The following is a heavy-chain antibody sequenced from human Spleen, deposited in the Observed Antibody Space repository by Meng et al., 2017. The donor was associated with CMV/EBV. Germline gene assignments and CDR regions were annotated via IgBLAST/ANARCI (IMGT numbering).Heavy chain of an antibody. Sequence: GHRVQSGAEVTKPGASAEISCQASGLSSTIYAMYWVRPAPGKGVEWVAVISHEEIKTYADSVKARFTLSRDNSKNTLYLQMNSLSAEDTAVYYCAKVPGRSGYYPNWFDPWGQGTLVIVSS. V-gene: IGHV3-30-3*02. D-gene: IGHD3-22*01. CDR1: GLSSTIYA. CDR3: AKVPGRSGYYPNWFDP. J-gene: IGHJ5*02. CDR2: ISHEEIKT.